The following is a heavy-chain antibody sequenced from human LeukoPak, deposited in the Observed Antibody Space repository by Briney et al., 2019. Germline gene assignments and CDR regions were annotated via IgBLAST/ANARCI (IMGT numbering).Heavy chain of an antibody. V-gene: IGHV3-30*02. CDR3: ASYPSWYQLLARDY. Sequence: GGSLRLSCAASGFTFSSYGMHWVRQAPGKGLEWVAFIRYDGSNKYYADSVKGRFTISRDNSKNTLYLQMNSLRAEDTAVYYCASYPSWYQLLARDYWGQGTLVTVSS. CDR2: IRYDGSNK. D-gene: IGHD2-2*01. CDR1: GFTFSSYG. J-gene: IGHJ4*02.